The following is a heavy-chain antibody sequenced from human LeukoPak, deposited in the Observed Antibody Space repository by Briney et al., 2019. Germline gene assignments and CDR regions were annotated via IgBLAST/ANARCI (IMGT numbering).Heavy chain of an antibody. Sequence: GGSLRLSCAASGFTFSSYGMHWVRQAPGKGLEWVAVISYDGSNEYYADSVKGRFTISRDNSKNTLYLQMNSLRAEDTAVYYCAKGEGWFGELQNYGMDVWGQGTTVTVSS. CDR1: GFTFSSYG. J-gene: IGHJ6*02. V-gene: IGHV3-30*18. CDR2: ISYDGSNE. D-gene: IGHD3-10*01. CDR3: AKGEGWFGELQNYGMDV.